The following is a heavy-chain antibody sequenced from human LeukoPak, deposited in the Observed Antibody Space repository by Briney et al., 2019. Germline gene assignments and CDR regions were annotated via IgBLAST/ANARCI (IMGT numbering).Heavy chain of an antibody. CDR1: GFTFGDYA. Sequence: GRSLRLSCTASGFTFGDYAMNWVRQARGKGMEGVGFIKSKAYGGTTEYAASVKGIFMISRDDSKNIAYLQMNSLKTEDTAVYYCTRGRGGLNYYYYMDVWGKGTTVTVSS. D-gene: IGHD4-23*01. J-gene: IGHJ6*03. V-gene: IGHV3-49*04. CDR3: TRGRGGLNYYYYMDV. CDR2: IKSKAYGGTT.